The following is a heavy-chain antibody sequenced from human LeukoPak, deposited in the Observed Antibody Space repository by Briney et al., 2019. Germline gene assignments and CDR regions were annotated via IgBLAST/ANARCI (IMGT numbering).Heavy chain of an antibody. Sequence: SVKVSCKASGGTFSSYAISWVRQAPGQGLEWMGGIIPIFGTANYAQKFQGRVTITTDESTSTAYMELSSLRSEDTAVYYCARDAGYCSSTSCYFVDDAFDIWGQGTMVTVSS. D-gene: IGHD2-2*01. CDR2: IIPIFGTA. CDR1: GGTFSSYA. CDR3: ARDAGYCSSTSCYFVDDAFDI. J-gene: IGHJ3*02. V-gene: IGHV1-69*05.